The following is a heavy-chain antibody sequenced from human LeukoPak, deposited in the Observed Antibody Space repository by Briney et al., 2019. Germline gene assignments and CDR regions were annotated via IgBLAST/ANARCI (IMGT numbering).Heavy chain of an antibody. CDR2: IYSEHST. V-gene: IGHV3-53*01. Sequence: GGSLRLSCAASGFSVSSDYMIWVRQAPGKGLEWVSVIYSEHSTHYADSVEGRFTISRDSSKNTLYLQMDSLRAEDTAVFYCAGTTGTSGAFDYWGQGTLVTVSS. CDR1: GFSVSSDY. CDR3: AGTTGTSGAFDY. D-gene: IGHD1-1*01. J-gene: IGHJ4*02.